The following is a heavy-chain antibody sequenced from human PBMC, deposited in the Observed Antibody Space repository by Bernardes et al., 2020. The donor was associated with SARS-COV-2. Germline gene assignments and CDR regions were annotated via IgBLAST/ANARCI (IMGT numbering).Heavy chain of an antibody. V-gene: IGHV3-72*01. J-gene: IGHJ4*02. CDR3: ARAVDYSGSYSIDY. D-gene: IGHD6-6*01. CDR1: GFSFSDHY. Sequence: GGSLRLSCAAAGFSFSDHYMDWVRQAPGRGLEWLARIRRKTNSYTTEYAASVKGRFSISRDDSKNSLDLQMNSLRTEDTAVYYCARAVDYSGSYSIDYWGQGTLVTVSS. CDR2: IRRKTNSYTT.